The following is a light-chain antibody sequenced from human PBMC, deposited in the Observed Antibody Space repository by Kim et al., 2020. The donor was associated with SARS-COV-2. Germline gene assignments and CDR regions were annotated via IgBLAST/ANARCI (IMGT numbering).Light chain of an antibody. CDR2: KVS. V-gene: IGKV2-30*02. Sequence: PPSISCRSSQSLVHTDGNTYLSWFQQRPGQSPRRLIYKVSNRDSGVPDRFSGGGTGTDFTLRISRVEAEDLGVYYCMQATHWPWTFGQGTKVDIK. J-gene: IGKJ1*01. CDR3: MQATHWPWT. CDR1: QSLVHTDGNTY.